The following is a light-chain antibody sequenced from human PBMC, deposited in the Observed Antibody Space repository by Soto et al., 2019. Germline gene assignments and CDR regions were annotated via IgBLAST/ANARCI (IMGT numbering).Light chain of an antibody. CDR2: GAS. V-gene: IGKV3-11*01. J-gene: IGKJ4*01. Sequence: EIVMTQSPGTLSVSPGERATLSCRASQSVRSNLAWYQQKPGQAPRLLIYGASSRATGIPDRFSGSGSGTDFTLTISSLEPEDFAVYYCQQRSNGLTFGGGTKVDIK. CDR3: QQRSNGLT. CDR1: QSVRSN.